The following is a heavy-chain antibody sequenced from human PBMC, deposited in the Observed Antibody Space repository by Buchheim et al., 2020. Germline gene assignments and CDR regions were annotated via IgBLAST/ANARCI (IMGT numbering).Heavy chain of an antibody. CDR3: ARDPQFSDCNNWLRNFFDY. Sequence: QVQLVESGGGVVQPGRSLRLSCAASGFTFNTYGMHWVRQAPGKGLEWVAAISCDGSKIFYADSVKGRFTISRDNSKNTLYLEMDSLRAEDTAVFYCARDPQFSDCNNWLRNFFDYWGQGTL. J-gene: IGHJ4*02. D-gene: IGHD1-20*01. CDR2: ISCDGSKI. CDR1: GFTFNTYG. V-gene: IGHV3-30*03.